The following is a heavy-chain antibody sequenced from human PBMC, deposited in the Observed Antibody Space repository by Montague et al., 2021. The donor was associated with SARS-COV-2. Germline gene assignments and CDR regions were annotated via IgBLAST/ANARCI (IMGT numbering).Heavy chain of an antibody. CDR1: GDSVSSHIAT. J-gene: IGHJ2*01. CDR2: TYYRSKWYN. V-gene: IGHV6-1*01. CDR3: ARAYCGGDCYFYWYFDL. D-gene: IGHD2-21*02. Sequence: CAISGDSVSSHIATWNWIRQSPPRGLEWLGRTYYRSKWYNDYAVSVKSRVIINPDTSNNRISLQLNSVTPEDTAVHYCARAYCGGDCYFYWYFDLWGRGTLVTVSS.